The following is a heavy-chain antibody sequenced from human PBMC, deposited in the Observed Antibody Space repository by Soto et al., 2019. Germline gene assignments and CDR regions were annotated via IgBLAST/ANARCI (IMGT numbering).Heavy chain of an antibody. J-gene: IGHJ6*02. V-gene: IGHV3-15*01. CDR2: IKSQGDGGTR. CDR1: GFSFRNAW. D-gene: IGHD2-21*01. CDR3: TTDLQAYCDGATCYAGNYYYDDMDV. Sequence: GGSLRLSCAASGFSFRNAWMSWVRQAPGKGLEWVGHIKSQGDGGTRDYAAPVKGRFTISRDDSKNTLFLQMNSLKNEDTAVYFCTTDLQAYCDGATCYAGNYYYDDMDVWGQGTTVTVSS.